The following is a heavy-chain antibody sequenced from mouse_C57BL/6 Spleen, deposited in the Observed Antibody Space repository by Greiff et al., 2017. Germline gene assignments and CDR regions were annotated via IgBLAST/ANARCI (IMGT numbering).Heavy chain of an antibody. CDR2: ISSGSSTI. J-gene: IGHJ2*01. Sequence: VQLKESGGGLVKPGGSLKLSCAASGFTFSDYGMHWVRQAPEKGLEWVAYISSGSSTIYYADTVKGRFTISRDNAKNTLCLQMTSLRSEDTAMYYCARDVGRYYFDYWGKGTTLTVSS. CDR1: GFTFSDYG. V-gene: IGHV5-17*01. CDR3: ARDVGRYYFDY. D-gene: IGHD4-1*01.